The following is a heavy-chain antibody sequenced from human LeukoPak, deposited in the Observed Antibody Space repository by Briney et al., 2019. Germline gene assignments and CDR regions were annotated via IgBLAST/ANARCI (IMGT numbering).Heavy chain of an antibody. J-gene: IGHJ4*02. CDR1: GFTFSDYY. CDR3: ARISGSYVFHY. Sequence: PGGSLRLSCAASGFTFSDYYMSWIRQAAGKGLEWVSYISSSTYTNYVDSVKGRFTISRDNAKNSMYLQMNSLRAEDTAVYYCARISGSYVFHYWGQGTLVTVSS. D-gene: IGHD1-26*01. CDR2: ISSSTYT. V-gene: IGHV3-11*03.